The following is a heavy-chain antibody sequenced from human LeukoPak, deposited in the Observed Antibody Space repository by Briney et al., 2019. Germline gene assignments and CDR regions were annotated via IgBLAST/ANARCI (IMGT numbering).Heavy chain of an antibody. V-gene: IGHV3-23*01. J-gene: IGHJ4*02. CDR1: GFTFSSYA. Sequence: GGSLRLSCAASGFTFSSYAMSWVLQAPVKGLEWVSAISGSGGSTYSADSVKGRFTISRDNSKNSLYLQMNSLRAEDTAVYYCAKATYDSSGYYDYYFDYWGQGTLVTVSS. CDR3: AKATYDSSGYYDYYFDY. CDR2: ISGSGGST. D-gene: IGHD3-22*01.